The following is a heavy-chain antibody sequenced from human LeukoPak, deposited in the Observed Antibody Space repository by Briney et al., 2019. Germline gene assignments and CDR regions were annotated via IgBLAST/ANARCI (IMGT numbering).Heavy chain of an antibody. Sequence: QAGGSLRLSCAASGFSFNSYGVHWVRKAPGKGLEWVTVLSYDGSNDYYADSVRGRFTISRDNSKDTLYLQMDSLRAEDTAMYYCASRLSAMQGYYYYGMDVWGQGTTVTVSS. CDR3: ASRLSAMQGYYYYGMDV. D-gene: IGHD2-2*01. J-gene: IGHJ6*02. CDR2: LSYDGSND. CDR1: GFSFNSYG. V-gene: IGHV3-30*19.